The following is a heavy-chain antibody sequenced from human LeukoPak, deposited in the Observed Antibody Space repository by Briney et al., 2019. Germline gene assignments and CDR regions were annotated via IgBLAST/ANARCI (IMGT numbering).Heavy chain of an antibody. CDR3: ARRRRTRGVIDY. CDR2: ICHSETT. Sequence: SETLSLTCTVFGYSISSGYCWGWIRQPPGKGLEWIGNICHSETTYYNPSLKSRVTISLDTSKNQFSLKLSSVTAADTAVYYCARRRRTRGVIDYWGQGTLVTVSS. J-gene: IGHJ4*02. CDR1: GYSISSGYC. V-gene: IGHV4-38-2*02. D-gene: IGHD3-10*01.